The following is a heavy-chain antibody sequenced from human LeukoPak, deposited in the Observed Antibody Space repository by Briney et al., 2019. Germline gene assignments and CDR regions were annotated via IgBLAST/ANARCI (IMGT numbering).Heavy chain of an antibody. CDR1: GGSISSYY. J-gene: IGHJ4*02. D-gene: IGHD3-10*01. CDR3: ARGRLGGSGSYYNVLDY. CDR2: ISYSGST. Sequence: SETLSLTCTVSGGSISSYYWSWIRQPPGKGLEWIGYISYSGSTNYTPSLKSRVTISVDTSRNQFSLKLSSVTAADTAVYYCARGRLGGSGSYYNVLDYWGQGTLVTVSS. V-gene: IGHV4-59*01.